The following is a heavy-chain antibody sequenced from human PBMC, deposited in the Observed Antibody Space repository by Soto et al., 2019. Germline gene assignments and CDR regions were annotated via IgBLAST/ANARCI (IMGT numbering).Heavy chain of an antibody. D-gene: IGHD2-15*01. CDR1: GFTFSSYS. CDR3: ATSSGGSCCPAEYFQH. CDR2: ISSSSSYI. Sequence: GGSLRLSCAASGFTFSSYSMNWVRQAPGKGLEWVSSISSSSSYIYYADSVKGRFTISRDNAKNSLYLQMNSLRAEDTAVYYCATSSGGSCCPAEYFQHWGQGILVTVSS. J-gene: IGHJ1*01. V-gene: IGHV3-21*01.